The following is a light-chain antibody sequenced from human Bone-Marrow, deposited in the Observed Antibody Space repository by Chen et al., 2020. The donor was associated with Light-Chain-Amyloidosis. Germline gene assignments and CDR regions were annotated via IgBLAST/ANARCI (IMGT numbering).Light chain of an antibody. J-gene: IGLJ2*01. Sequence: QSALTQPASVSGSPGQSITISCTGTRSDIGAYKYVSWYQQYPGKPPKLIIYEGTYRPSGVSNRFSGSKSGNTASLTISGLQADDEADYYCCSYAGSTTYIVFGGGTKLTVL. CDR1: RSDIGAYKY. V-gene: IGLV2-23*01. CDR3: CSYAGSTTYIV. CDR2: EGT.